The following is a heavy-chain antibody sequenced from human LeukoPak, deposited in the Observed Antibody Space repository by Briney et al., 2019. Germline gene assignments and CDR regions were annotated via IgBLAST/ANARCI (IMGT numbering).Heavy chain of an antibody. CDR3: AKDNESFDGYNFDY. CDR1: GFTFDDYA. CDR2: ISWNSGSI. V-gene: IGHV3-9*01. D-gene: IGHD5-24*01. J-gene: IGHJ4*02. Sequence: GGSLRLSCAASGFTFDDYAMHWVRQAPGKGLEWVSGISWNSGSIGYADSVKGRFTISRDNAKNSLYLQMNSLRAEDTALYYCAKDNESFDGYNFDYWGQGTLVTVSS.